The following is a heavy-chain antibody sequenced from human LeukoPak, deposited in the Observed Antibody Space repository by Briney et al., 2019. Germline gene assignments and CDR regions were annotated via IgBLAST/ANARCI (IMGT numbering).Heavy chain of an antibody. CDR3: ATARWEYQLLLEYFQH. CDR2: FDPEDGET. J-gene: IGHJ1*01. CDR1: GYTLTELS. V-gene: IGHV1-24*01. D-gene: IGHD2-2*01. Sequence: ASVKVSCKVSGYTLTELSMHWVRQAPGKGLEWMGGFDPEDGETIYAQKFQGRVTMTEDTSTDTAYMELSSLRSEDTAAYYCATARWEYQLLLEYFQHWGQGTLVTVSS.